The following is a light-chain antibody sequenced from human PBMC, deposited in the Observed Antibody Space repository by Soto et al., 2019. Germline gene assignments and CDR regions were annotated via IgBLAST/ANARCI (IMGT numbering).Light chain of an antibody. V-gene: IGLV1-40*01. J-gene: IGLJ2*01. CDR2: GNS. CDR3: QSYDSSLSGYVV. Sequence: QSVLTQPPSVSGAPGQRVTISCTGSSSNIGAGYDVHWYQQLPGTAPKLLIYGNSNRPSGVPDRFSGSKSGTSASLAITGLQAEDEADYYCQSYDSSLSGYVVFGGATKVTVL. CDR1: SSNIGAGYD.